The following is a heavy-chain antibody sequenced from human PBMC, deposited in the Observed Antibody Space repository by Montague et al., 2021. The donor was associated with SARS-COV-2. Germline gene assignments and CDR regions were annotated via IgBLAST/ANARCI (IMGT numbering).Heavy chain of an antibody. D-gene: IGHD2-2*02. V-gene: IGHV4-34*01. CDR1: GGSFSGYY. J-gene: IGHJ6*03. Sequence: SETLSLTCAVYGGSFSGYYWNWIRQPPGKGLEWIGEINHSGSAKXNPSLKRRVTISVDTSKNQFSLKLNSVTAADTAVYYCARLGEGVVPAPILGVGSYYSYFYMDVWGKGATVTVSS. CDR3: ARLGEGVVPAPILGVGSYYSYFYMDV. CDR2: INHSGSA.